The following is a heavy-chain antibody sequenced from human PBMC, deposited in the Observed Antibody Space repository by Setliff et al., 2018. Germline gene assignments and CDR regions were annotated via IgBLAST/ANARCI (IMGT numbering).Heavy chain of an antibody. V-gene: IGHV1-8*02. CDR3: ARVQSSSWYYYYYGMDV. J-gene: IGHJ6*02. Sequence: GASVKVSCKASGYTFTSYDINWVRQATGQGLEWMGWMNPNSGNTGYAQKFQGRVTMTRNTSISTAYMELSSLRSEDTAVYYCARVQSSSWYYYYYGMDVWGQGTTVTVSS. D-gene: IGHD6-13*01. CDR1: GYTFTSYD. CDR2: MNPNSGNT.